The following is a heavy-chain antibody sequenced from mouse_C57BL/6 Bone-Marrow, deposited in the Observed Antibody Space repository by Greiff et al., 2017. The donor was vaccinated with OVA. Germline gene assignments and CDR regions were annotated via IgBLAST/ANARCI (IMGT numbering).Heavy chain of an antibody. V-gene: IGHV1-81*01. D-gene: IGHD1-1*01. Sequence: QVQLQQSGAELARPGASVKLSCKASGYTFTSYGISWVKQRPGQGLEWIGEIYPRSGNTYYNEKFKGKATLTADKSSSTAYMELRSLTSEDSAVYFCARYYYGSSYGYFDVWGTGTTVTVSS. CDR2: IYPRSGNT. J-gene: IGHJ1*03. CDR3: ARYYYGSSYGYFDV. CDR1: GYTFTSYG.